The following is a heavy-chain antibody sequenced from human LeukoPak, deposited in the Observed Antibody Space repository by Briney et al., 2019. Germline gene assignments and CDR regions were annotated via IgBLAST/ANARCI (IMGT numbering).Heavy chain of an antibody. D-gene: IGHD3-10*01. Sequence: PSETLSLTCAVSGVSISSNLWWTWVRQPPGKGLEWIAEIQHSGSINYNPSLKSRVTISVDKAKNQFSLNLNSVTAADTAVYYCARGGDRSFDYWGQGTLVTVSS. CDR2: IQHSGSI. J-gene: IGHJ4*02. CDR3: ARGGDRSFDY. V-gene: IGHV4-4*02. CDR1: GVSISSNLW.